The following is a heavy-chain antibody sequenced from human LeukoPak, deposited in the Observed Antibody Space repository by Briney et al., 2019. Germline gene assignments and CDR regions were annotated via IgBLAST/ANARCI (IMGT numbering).Heavy chain of an antibody. J-gene: IGHJ5*02. D-gene: IGHD3-9*01. V-gene: IGHV3-23*01. CDR2: ISANGVDT. CDR1: GFSFSSYA. CDR3: ASAFLTGYYRNWSDP. Sequence: GGSLRLSCAASGFSFSSYAMSWVRQGPGKGLEWVSTISANGVDTYSADSVKGRFTISRDNPKNTLYLQMNSLRVGDTAVYYCASAFLTGYYRNWSDPWGQGTLVTVSS.